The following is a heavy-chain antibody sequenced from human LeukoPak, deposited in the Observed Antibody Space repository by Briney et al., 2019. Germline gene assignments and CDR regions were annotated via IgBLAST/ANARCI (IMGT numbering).Heavy chain of an antibody. CDR2: ISGSGGST. Sequence: GSLRLSCAASGFTFSNYAMSWVRQAPGKGLEWVSTISGSGGSTYYAESVKGRFTISRDNSKNKLYLQMNSLRAEDTAVYYCAKESTVTPGNVNWFDPWGQGTLVTVSS. D-gene: IGHD4-17*01. V-gene: IGHV3-23*01. CDR3: AKESTVTPGNVNWFDP. J-gene: IGHJ5*02. CDR1: GFTFSNYA.